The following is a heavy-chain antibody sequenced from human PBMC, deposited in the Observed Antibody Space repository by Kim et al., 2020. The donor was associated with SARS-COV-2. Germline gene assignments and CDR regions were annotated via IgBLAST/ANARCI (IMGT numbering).Heavy chain of an antibody. Sequence: GESLKISCKGSGYSFSDQWITWVRQVPGKGLEWMGRIDLRDSYTTYSPSFKRHVTISAYKSITTAYLQWSSLKASDTAIYYCVGRPDYDYWGQGTLVTVS. J-gene: IGHJ4*02. V-gene: IGHV5-10-1*01. CDR3: VGRPDYDY. CDR1: GYSFSDQW. CDR2: IDLRDSYT. D-gene: IGHD3-16*01.